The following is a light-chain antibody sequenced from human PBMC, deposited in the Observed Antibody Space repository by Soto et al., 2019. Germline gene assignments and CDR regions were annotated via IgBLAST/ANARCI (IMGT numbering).Light chain of an antibody. Sequence: DLPMTQSPSSLSAFIGDRVTITCRTSHNISSHLNWYQQKPGEAPKLLIYAASSLQGGVPSGLSGSGTGTDFTLTITSLQPEDFVTYYCQQSFSTPYTFGQGTKLQIK. J-gene: IGKJ2*01. CDR3: QQSFSTPYT. CDR1: HNISSH. CDR2: AAS. V-gene: IGKV1-39*01.